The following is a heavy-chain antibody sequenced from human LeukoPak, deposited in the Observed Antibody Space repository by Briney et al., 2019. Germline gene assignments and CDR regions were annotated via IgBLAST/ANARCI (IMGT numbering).Heavy chain of an antibody. CDR3: GKEGGA. CDR1: GFSFNEYY. V-gene: IGHV3-23*01. CDR2: IGGRGGST. Sequence: PGGSLRLSCAASGFSFNEYYMTWVRQAPGKGPEWVSAIGGRGGSTYYADSLGGRFTISRGNSKDMVYLQMNSLKVEDTATYYCGKEGGAWGQGTKVTVSS. D-gene: IGHD3-16*01. J-gene: IGHJ5*02.